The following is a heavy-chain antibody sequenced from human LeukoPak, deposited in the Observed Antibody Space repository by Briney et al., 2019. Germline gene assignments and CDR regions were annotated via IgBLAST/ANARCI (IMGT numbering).Heavy chain of an antibody. Sequence: PSETLSLTCTVSGGSISSYYWSWIRQPPGKGLEWIGYIYYSGSTNYNPSLKSRVTISVDTSKNQFSLKLSSVTAADTAVYYCASTSYGYYDILTGYLYFDYWGQGTLVTVSS. D-gene: IGHD3-9*01. CDR1: GGSISSYY. J-gene: IGHJ4*02. V-gene: IGHV4-59*08. CDR2: IYYSGST. CDR3: ASTSYGYYDILTGYLYFDY.